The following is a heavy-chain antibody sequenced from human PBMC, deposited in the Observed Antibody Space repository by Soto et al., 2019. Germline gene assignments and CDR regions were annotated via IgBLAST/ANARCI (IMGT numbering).Heavy chain of an antibody. CDR2: IYYSGST. CDR1: GGSISSGGYY. V-gene: IGHV4-31*03. CDR3: ARESYSVYSSGPYYFDY. Sequence: PSETLSLTCTVSGGSISSGGYYWSWIRQHPGKGLEWIGYIYYSGSTYYNPSLKSRVTISVDTSKNQFSLKLSSVTAADTAVYYCARESYSVYSSGPYYFDYWGQGTLVTVS. D-gene: IGHD6-19*01. J-gene: IGHJ4*02.